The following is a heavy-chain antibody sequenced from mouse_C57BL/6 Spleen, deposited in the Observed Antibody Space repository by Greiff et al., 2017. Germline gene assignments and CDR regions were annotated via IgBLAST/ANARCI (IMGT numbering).Heavy chain of an antibody. CDR3: ARVRELRWYFDV. V-gene: IGHV1-75*01. D-gene: IGHD6-1*01. CDR1: GYTFTDYY. CDR2: IFPGSGST. J-gene: IGHJ1*03. Sequence: VKLMESGPALVKPGASVKISCKASGYTFTDYYINWVKQRPGQGLEWIGWIFPGSGSTYYNEKFKGKATLPVDKSSSTAYMLLSSLTSEDSAVYFCARVRELRWYFDVWGTGTTVTVSS.